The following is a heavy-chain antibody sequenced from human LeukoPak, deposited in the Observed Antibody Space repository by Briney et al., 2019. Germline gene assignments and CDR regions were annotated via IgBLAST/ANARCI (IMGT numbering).Heavy chain of an antibody. J-gene: IGHJ5*02. Sequence: ASVKVSCKASGYTFTSYDINWVRQATGQGLEWMGWMNPNSGNTGYAQKFQGRVTMTRDTSISTAYMELSRLRSDDTAVYYCARFYCSGGSCYVTDNWFDPWGQGTLVTVSS. CDR3: ARFYCSGGSCYVTDNWFDP. D-gene: IGHD2-15*01. V-gene: IGHV1-8*01. CDR1: GYTFTSYD. CDR2: MNPNSGNT.